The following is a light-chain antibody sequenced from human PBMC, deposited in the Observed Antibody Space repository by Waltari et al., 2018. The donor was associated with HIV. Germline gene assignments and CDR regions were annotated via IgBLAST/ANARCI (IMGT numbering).Light chain of an antibody. CDR1: QSISSY. CDR3: QQSYSTPVT. V-gene: IGKV1-39*01. J-gene: IGKJ4*01. CDR2: AAS. Sequence: DILMTQSPSSLSASVGGRIPITFRESQSISSYLNWYQQKPGKAPKVLIYAASSLQSGVPSRFSGSGSGTDFTLTISSLQPEDFATYYCQQSYSTPVTFGGGTKVEIK.